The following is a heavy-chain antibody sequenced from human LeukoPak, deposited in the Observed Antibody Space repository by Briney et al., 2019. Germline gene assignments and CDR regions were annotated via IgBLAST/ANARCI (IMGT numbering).Heavy chain of an antibody. Sequence: GGSLRLSCAASGFTFSSYAMHWVRQAPGKGLEWVAVISYDGSNKYYADSAKGRFTISRDNSKNTLYLQMNSLRAEDTAVYYCARQGYSDHRCLDYWGQGTLVTVSS. D-gene: IGHD4-17*01. J-gene: IGHJ4*02. CDR2: ISYDGSNK. V-gene: IGHV3-30-3*01. CDR3: ARQGYSDHRCLDY. CDR1: GFTFSSYA.